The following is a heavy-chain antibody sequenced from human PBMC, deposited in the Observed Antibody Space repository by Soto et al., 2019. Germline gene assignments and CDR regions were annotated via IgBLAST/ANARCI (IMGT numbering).Heavy chain of an antibody. CDR1: GGSISSGTNY. CDR3: ATVGGTTCLDP. J-gene: IGHJ5*02. Sequence: SETLSLTCTVSGGSISSGTNYWCWIRQPPGQALEFIGQIYYTGNTYYNPSLKSRVTVSVDTSKNQFSLKLTSVTAADTAVYYCATVGGTTCLDPWGTGALVTDPS. D-gene: IGHD1-1*01. V-gene: IGHV4-39*01. CDR2: IYYTGNT.